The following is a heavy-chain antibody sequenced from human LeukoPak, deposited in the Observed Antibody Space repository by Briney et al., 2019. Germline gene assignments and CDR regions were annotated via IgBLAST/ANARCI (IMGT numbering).Heavy chain of an antibody. Sequence: GGSLRLSCAASGFSVSSNYMSWVRQAPGKGLEWVSVLYSGGNTHYADSVNGRFTISRDNSKNTLYLQMNSLRAEDTAVYYCARRYCSTCPTGHSFDLWGQGTMVTVSS. D-gene: IGHD2-2*01. J-gene: IGHJ3*01. CDR2: LYSGGNT. CDR1: GFSVSSNY. V-gene: IGHV3-53*01. CDR3: ARRYCSTCPTGHSFDL.